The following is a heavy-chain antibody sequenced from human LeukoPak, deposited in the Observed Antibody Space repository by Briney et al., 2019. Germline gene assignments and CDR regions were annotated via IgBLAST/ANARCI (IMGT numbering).Heavy chain of an antibody. CDR3: ARWGGSSWSQNYYYYYGMDV. D-gene: IGHD6-13*01. CDR1: GGSFSGYY. CDR2: INHSGST. V-gene: IGHV4-34*01. J-gene: IGHJ6*02. Sequence: PSETLSLTCAVYGGSFSGYYWSWIRQPPGKGLEWIGEINHSGSTNYNPSLKSRVTISVDTSKNQFSLKLSSVTAADTAVYYCARWGGSSWSQNYYYYYGMDVWGQGTTVTVSS.